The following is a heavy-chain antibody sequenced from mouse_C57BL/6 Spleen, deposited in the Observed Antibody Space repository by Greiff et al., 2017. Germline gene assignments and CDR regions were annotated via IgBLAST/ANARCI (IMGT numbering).Heavy chain of an antibody. J-gene: IGHJ1*03. CDR1: GYSFTSYY. CDR2: IYPGSGNT. D-gene: IGHD3-1*01. Sequence: VQLQQSGPELVKPGASVKISCKASGYSFTSYYIHWVKQRPGQGLEWIGWIYPGSGNTKYNEKFKGKATLTADTSSSTAYMQLSSLTSEDSAVYDCARGFGPQGTDWYFDVWGTGTTVTVSS. V-gene: IGHV1-66*01. CDR3: ARGFGPQGTDWYFDV.